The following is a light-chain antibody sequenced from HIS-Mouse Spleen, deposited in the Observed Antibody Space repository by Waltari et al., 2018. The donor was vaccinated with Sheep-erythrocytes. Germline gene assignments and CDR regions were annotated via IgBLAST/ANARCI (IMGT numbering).Light chain of an antibody. CDR2: GAS. V-gene: IGKV3-15*01. CDR1: QSVSSN. CDR3: QQYNNWPPTWT. J-gene: IGKJ1*01. Sequence: EIVMTQSPATLSVSPGERATLSCRASQSVSSNLAWYQQNPGQAPRRLIYGASTRATGIPARFSGSGSGTEFTLTISSLQSEDFAVYYCQQYNNWPPTWTFGQGTKVEIK.